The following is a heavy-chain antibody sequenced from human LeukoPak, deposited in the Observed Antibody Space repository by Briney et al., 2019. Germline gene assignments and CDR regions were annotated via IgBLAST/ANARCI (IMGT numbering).Heavy chain of an antibody. CDR3: VRETPFGAFDI. CDR1: GYTFATYA. J-gene: IGHJ3*02. V-gene: IGHV1-3*02. CDR2: SNAGNGNT. Sequence: ASVKVSCKASGYTFATYAMHWVRQAPGQRLEWMGWSNAGNGNTKYSQEFQGRVTITRGTSASTAYMELSSLRSEDMAVYCCVRETPFGAFDIWGQGTMVTVSS. D-gene: IGHD2/OR15-2a*01.